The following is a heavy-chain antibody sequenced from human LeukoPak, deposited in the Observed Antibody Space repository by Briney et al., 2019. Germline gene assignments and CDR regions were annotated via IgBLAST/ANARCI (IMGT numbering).Heavy chain of an antibody. CDR3: ARGLREQWLLWGGFDY. V-gene: IGHV3-21*01. Sequence: RAGGSLRLSCAASGFTFSSYSMNWVRQAPGKGLEWVSSISSSSSYIYYADSVKGRFTVSRDNAKNSLYLQMNSLRAEDTAVYYCARGLREQWLLWGGFDYWGQGTLVTVSS. CDR1: GFTFSSYS. D-gene: IGHD6-19*01. J-gene: IGHJ4*02. CDR2: ISSSSSYI.